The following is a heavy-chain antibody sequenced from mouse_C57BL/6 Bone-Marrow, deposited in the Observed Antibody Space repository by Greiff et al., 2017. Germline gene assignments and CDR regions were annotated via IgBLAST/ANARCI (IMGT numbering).Heavy chain of an antibody. J-gene: IGHJ3*01. CDR3: TSKEYGNWFAY. D-gene: IGHD2-1*01. Sequence: QVQLQQSGAELVRPGASVTLSCKASGYTFTDYEMHWVKQTPVHGLEWIGAIDPETGGTAYNQKFKGKAILTADKSSSTAYMELRSLTSDDSAVYYCTSKEYGNWFAYWGQGTLVTVSA. V-gene: IGHV1-15*01. CDR1: GYTFTDYE. CDR2: IDPETGGT.